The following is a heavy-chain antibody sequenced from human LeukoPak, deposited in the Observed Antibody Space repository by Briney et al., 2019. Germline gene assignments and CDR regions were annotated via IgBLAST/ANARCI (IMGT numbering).Heavy chain of an antibody. Sequence: SETLSLTCTVSGVSVSDTSYCWAWIRQPPGKGLEFIGTIYHSRSSWYNPSPKSRITTSVDTSKNQFSLKLNSVTAAETAVYYCASNKRRGDHFDYWGQGILVTVSS. CDR1: GVSVSDTSYC. J-gene: IGHJ4*02. V-gene: IGHV4-39*01. CDR2: IYHSRSS. D-gene: IGHD3-10*01. CDR3: ASNKRRGDHFDY.